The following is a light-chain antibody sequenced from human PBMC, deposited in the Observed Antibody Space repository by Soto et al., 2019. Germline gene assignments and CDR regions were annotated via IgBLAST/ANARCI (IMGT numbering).Light chain of an antibody. CDR3: ASWDAGLNGPV. CDR1: SSNIRSNS. V-gene: IGLV1-44*01. Sequence: QSVLTQPPSASGTPGQTVTISCSGSSSNIRSNSVNWYQQLPGTAPRLLISSDHQRPSGVPDRFSGSKSGASGSLAISGLQSEDEADYYCASWDAGLNGPVFGGGTKLTVL. CDR2: SDH. J-gene: IGLJ3*02.